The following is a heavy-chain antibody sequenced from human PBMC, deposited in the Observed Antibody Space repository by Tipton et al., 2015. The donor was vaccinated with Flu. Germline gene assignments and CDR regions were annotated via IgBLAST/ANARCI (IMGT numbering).Heavy chain of an antibody. CDR2: IYYSGST. J-gene: IGHJ2*01. CDR1: GGSISSSSYY. V-gene: IGHV4-39*07. Sequence: TLSLTCTVSGGSISSSSYYWGWVRQPPGKGLEWIGSIYYSGSTYYNPSLKSRVTISVDTSKNQFSLKLSSVTAADTAVYYCAREFMIVVVIARYFDLWGRGTLVTVSS. CDR3: AREFMIVVVIARYFDL. D-gene: IGHD3-22*01.